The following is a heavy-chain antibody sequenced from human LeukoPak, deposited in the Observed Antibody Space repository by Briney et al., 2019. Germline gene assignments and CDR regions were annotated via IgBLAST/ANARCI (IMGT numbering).Heavy chain of an antibody. CDR3: GREVPGGTTSLDC. Sequence: GGSLRLSCAASGFTFSSYWMSWIRQAPGKGLEWVANVQEDGSDKNYVDSVRGRFTISRDNAKNALYLQMNSLRAEDTAVYYCGREVPGGTTSLDCWGQGTVVTVS. V-gene: IGHV3-7*04. J-gene: IGHJ4*02. CDR1: GFTFSSYW. CDR2: VQEDGSDK. D-gene: IGHD1-7*01.